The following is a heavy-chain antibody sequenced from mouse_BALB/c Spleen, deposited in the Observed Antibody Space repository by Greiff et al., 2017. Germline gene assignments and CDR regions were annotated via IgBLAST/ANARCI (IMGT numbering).Heavy chain of an antibody. CDR2: ISSGGSYT. CDR3: ARDDEEYAMDY. Sequence: EVMLVESGGGLVKPGGSLKLSCAASGFTFSSYAMSWVRQTPEKRLEWVATISSGGSYTYYPDSVKGRFTISRDNAKNTRYLQMSSLRSEDTAMYYCARDDEEYAMDYWGQGTSVTVSS. CDR1: GFTFSSYA. V-gene: IGHV5-9-1*01. D-gene: IGHD2-3*01. J-gene: IGHJ4*01.